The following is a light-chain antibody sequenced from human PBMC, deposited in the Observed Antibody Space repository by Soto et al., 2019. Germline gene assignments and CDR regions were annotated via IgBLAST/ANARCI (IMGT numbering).Light chain of an antibody. CDR1: SSNIASNT. Sequence: QSVLTQPPSASGTPGQRVTISCSGSSSNIASNTVNWYQQLPGTAPKLLIYNNNQRPSGVLDRFSGSKSGTSASLAISGLQSEDEADYYCAAWDDSLNGPLFGRGTKLTVL. J-gene: IGLJ2*01. CDR2: NNN. V-gene: IGLV1-44*01. CDR3: AAWDDSLNGPL.